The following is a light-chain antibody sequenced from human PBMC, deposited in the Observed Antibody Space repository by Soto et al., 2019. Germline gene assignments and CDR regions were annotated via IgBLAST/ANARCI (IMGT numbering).Light chain of an antibody. CDR3: QHYNSYSEA. CDR1: QDINIY. V-gene: IGKV1-16*02. J-gene: IGKJ1*01. CDR2: HAS. Sequence: DVQMTQSPSSLSASVGDRVTITCRASQDINIYLAWFQQKPGQAPKSLIYHASTLQSGVPSKFSGSASGTDFTLTISSLQPEDSATYYCQHYNSYSEAFGQGTKVELK.